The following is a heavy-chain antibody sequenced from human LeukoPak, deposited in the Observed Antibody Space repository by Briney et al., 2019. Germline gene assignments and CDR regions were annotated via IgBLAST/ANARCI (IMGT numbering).Heavy chain of an antibody. CDR2: MNPNSGNT. V-gene: IGHV1-8*03. D-gene: IGHD6-13*01. J-gene: IGHJ4*02. Sequence: VASVKVSCKASGYTFTSYDINWVRQATGQGLEWMGWMNPNSGNTGYAQKFQGRVTITRNTSISTAYMELSSLRSEDTAVYYCARGLYSSSWYADYWGQGTLVTVSS. CDR3: ARGLYSSSWYADY. CDR1: GYTFTSYD.